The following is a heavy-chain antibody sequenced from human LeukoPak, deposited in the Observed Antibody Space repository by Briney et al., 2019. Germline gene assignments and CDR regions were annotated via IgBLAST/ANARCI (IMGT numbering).Heavy chain of an antibody. D-gene: IGHD1-26*01. CDR1: GFTFSSYA. Sequence: GGSLRLSCTASGFTFSSYAMSWVRQASGKGLEWVSGISVSGSSTYYADSVKGRFTISRDISKDTRYLQMNSLRAEDTAVYYWAGDWGGEGVVGLWGQGTMVTVSS. CDR3: AGDWGGEGVVGL. CDR2: ISVSGSST. V-gene: IGHV3-23*01. J-gene: IGHJ3*01.